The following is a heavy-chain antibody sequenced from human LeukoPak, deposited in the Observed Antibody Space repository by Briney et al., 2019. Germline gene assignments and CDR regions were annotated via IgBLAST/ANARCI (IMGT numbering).Heavy chain of an antibody. CDR2: IYTSGST. Sequence: SETLSLTCTVSGGSISSGSYYWSWIRQPAGKGLEWIGRIYTSGSTNYNPSLKSRVTISVDTSKNQFSLKLSSVTAADTAVYYCAREFSGWYGYYFDYWGQGTLVTVSS. CDR3: AREFSGWYGYYFDY. D-gene: IGHD6-19*01. V-gene: IGHV4-61*02. J-gene: IGHJ4*02. CDR1: GGSISSGSYY.